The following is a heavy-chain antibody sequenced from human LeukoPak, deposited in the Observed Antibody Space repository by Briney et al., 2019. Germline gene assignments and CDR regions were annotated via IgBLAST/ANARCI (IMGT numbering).Heavy chain of an antibody. J-gene: IGHJ5*02. CDR2: IYYSGTT. Sequence: PSETLSLTCSVSGGSISSISYYWGWIRQPPGKGLEWIGSIYYSGTTHYSPSLESRVTISVDTSKNQFSLKLASVTAADTAIYYCAKGAGGFSYYNWFDPWGQGTLVTVSS. CDR3: AKGAGGFSYYNWFDP. D-gene: IGHD5-18*01. V-gene: IGHV4-39*07. CDR1: GGSISSISYY.